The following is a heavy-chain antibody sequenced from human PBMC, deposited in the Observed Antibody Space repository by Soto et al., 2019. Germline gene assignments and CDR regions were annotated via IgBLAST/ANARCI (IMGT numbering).Heavy chain of an antibody. CDR2: IYYSGST. J-gene: IGHJ4*02. D-gene: IGHD3-16*02. Sequence: SETLSLTCTVSGGSISSSSYYWGWIRQPPGKGLEWIGSIYYSGSTYYNPSLKSRVTISVDTSKNQFSLKLSSVTAADTAVYYCARHGVSGYDFIWGSYRPTQDFDYRGQGTPVTVSS. V-gene: IGHV4-39*01. CDR3: ARHGVSGYDFIWGSYRPTQDFDY. CDR1: GGSISSSSYY.